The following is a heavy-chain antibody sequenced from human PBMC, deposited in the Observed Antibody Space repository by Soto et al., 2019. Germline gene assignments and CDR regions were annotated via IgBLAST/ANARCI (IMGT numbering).Heavy chain of an antibody. V-gene: IGHV4-34*01. CDR1: GGSFSGYY. CDR2: INHSGST. Sequence: PSETLSLTCAVYGGSFSGYYWSWIRQPPGKGLEWIGEINHSGSTNYNPSLKSRVTISVDTSKNQFSLKLSSVTAEDTAVYYCARARVWSYYYYMDVWGKGTTVTVSS. D-gene: IGHD2-21*01. CDR3: ARARVWSYYYYMDV. J-gene: IGHJ6*03.